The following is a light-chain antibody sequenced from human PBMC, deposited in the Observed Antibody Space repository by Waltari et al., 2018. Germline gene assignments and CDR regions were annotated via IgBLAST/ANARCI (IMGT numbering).Light chain of an antibody. CDR2: EVS. Sequence: QSALTQPASVSGSPGPAITIPCTGPSSDVGGDNLVPWHQQHPGKAPKLIIYEVSNRPSGVSNRFSGSKSGNTASLTISGLQAEDEADYYCTSYITTRGDWVFGGGTKLTVL. CDR3: TSYITTRGDWV. CDR1: SSDVGGDNL. J-gene: IGLJ3*02. V-gene: IGLV2-14*01.